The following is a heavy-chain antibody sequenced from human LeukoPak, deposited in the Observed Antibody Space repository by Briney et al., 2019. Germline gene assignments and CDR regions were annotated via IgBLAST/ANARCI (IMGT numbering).Heavy chain of an antibody. CDR1: GYTFTGYY. Sequence: ASVKVSCKASGYTFTGYYMHWVRQAPGQGLEWMGWINPNSGGTNYAQKFQGRVTMTRDTSISTAYMELSRLRSDDTAVYYCARGTYYYGSGEDAFDIWGQGTMVTVSS. J-gene: IGHJ3*02. CDR3: ARGTYYYGSGEDAFDI. D-gene: IGHD3-10*01. CDR2: INPNSGGT. V-gene: IGHV1-2*02.